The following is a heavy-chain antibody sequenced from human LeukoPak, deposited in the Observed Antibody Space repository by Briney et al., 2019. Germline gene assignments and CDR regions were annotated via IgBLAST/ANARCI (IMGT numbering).Heavy chain of an antibody. D-gene: IGHD3-9*01. V-gene: IGHV4-59*08. J-gene: IGHJ3*02. CDR1: GGSISSYY. CDR3: ARSPLRYFDWLEDDSFDI. CDR2: IYYSGST. Sequence: PSETLSLTCTVSGGSISSYYWSWIRQPPGKGLEWIGYIYYSGSTNYNPSLKSRVTITVDTSKNQFSLQLSSVTAADTAVYYCARSPLRYFDWLEDDSFDIWGQGTMVTVSS.